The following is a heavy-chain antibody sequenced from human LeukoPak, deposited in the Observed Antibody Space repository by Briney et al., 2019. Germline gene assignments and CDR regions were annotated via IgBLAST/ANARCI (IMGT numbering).Heavy chain of an antibody. Sequence: SETLSLTCTVSGGSISSHYWSWIRQPPGKGLEWIGYIYYSGSTNYNPSLKSRVTISVDTSKNQFSLKLSSVTAADTAVYYCASGGTVARFDYWGQGTLVTVSS. V-gene: IGHV4-59*11. CDR1: GGSISSHY. CDR3: ASGGTVARFDY. CDR2: IYYSGST. J-gene: IGHJ4*02. D-gene: IGHD4-23*01.